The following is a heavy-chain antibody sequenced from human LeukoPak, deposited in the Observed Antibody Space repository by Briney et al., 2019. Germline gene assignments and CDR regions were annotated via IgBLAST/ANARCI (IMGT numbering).Heavy chain of an antibody. D-gene: IGHD2-21*01. V-gene: IGHV3-23*01. CDR1: GFTFSSYA. J-gene: IGHJ6*03. Sequence: GGSLRLSCAASGFTFSSYAMSWVRQAPGKGLEWVSASGSGGNTYYADSVKGRFTISRDNAKNSLYLQMNSLRAEDTAVYYCARFHPNYYYYMDVWGKGTTVTISS. CDR3: ARFHPNYYYYMDV. CDR2: SGSGGNT.